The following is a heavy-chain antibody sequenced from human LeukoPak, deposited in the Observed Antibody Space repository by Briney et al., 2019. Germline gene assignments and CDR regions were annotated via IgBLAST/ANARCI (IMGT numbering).Heavy chain of an antibody. CDR3: ARDTFGIFGVVIYGFGGFDY. D-gene: IGHD3-3*01. CDR1: GGSISSSSYY. Sequence: SETLSLTCTVSGGSISSSSYYWGWIRQPPGKGLEWIGSIYYSGSTYYNPSLKSRVTISVDTSKNQFSLKLSSVTAADTAVYYCARDTFGIFGVVIYGFGGFDYWGQGTLVTVSS. CDR2: IYYSGST. V-gene: IGHV4-39*07. J-gene: IGHJ4*02.